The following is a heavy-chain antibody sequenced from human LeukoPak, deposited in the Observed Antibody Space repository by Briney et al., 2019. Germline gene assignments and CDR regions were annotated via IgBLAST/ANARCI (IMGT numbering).Heavy chain of an antibody. Sequence: KTSQTLSLTCTVSGGSISSGGYYWSWIRQHPGKGLEWIGYIYYSGSTYYNPSLKSRVTISVDTSKNQFSPKLSSVTAADTAVYYCARYTLYGDYEYFQHWGQGTLVTVSS. V-gene: IGHV4-31*03. CDR2: IYYSGST. CDR3: ARYTLYGDYEYFQH. CDR1: GGSISSGGYY. D-gene: IGHD4-17*01. J-gene: IGHJ1*01.